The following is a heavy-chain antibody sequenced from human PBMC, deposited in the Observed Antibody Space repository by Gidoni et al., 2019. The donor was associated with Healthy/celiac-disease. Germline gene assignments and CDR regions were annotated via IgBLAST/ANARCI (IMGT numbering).Heavy chain of an antibody. CDR3: AKLKTPSRPAYYMDV. CDR2: ISGSGGST. Sequence: EVQLLESGGGLVQPGGSLRLSCAASGFTFSSYARGWVRQAPGKGLEWVSAISGSGGSTYYADSVKGRFTISRDNSKNTLYLQMNSLRAEDTAVYYCAKLKTPSRPAYYMDVWGKGTTVTVSS. V-gene: IGHV3-23*01. CDR1: GFTFSSYA. J-gene: IGHJ6*03. D-gene: IGHD6-13*01.